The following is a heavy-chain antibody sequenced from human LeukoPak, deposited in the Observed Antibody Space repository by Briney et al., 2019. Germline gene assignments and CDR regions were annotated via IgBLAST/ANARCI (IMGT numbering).Heavy chain of an antibody. CDR1: GGSISSYS. J-gene: IGHJ4*02. Sequence: PSETLSLTCTVSGGSISSYSWSWIRQPPGEGLEWIGYMSYSGSTNYNPSLESRVTISVDTSKNQFSLTLSSVTAADTAVYYCARHKSSGSYPLDYWGQGILVTVSS. D-gene: IGHD3-22*01. CDR2: MSYSGST. V-gene: IGHV4-59*08. CDR3: ARHKSSGSYPLDY.